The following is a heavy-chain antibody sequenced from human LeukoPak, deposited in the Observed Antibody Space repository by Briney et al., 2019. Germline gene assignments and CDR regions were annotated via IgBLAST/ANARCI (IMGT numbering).Heavy chain of an antibody. CDR3: AKALSITTVTTFALGSGMDV. V-gene: IGHV3-23*01. Sequence: PGGSLRLSCAASGFTFSSYAMSWVRQAPGKGLEWVSAISGSGGSTYYADSVKGRFTISRDNSKNTLYLQMNSLRAEDTAVYYCAKALSITTVTTFALGSGMDVWGQGTTVTVSS. D-gene: IGHD4-17*01. CDR2: ISGSGGST. J-gene: IGHJ6*02. CDR1: GFTFSSYA.